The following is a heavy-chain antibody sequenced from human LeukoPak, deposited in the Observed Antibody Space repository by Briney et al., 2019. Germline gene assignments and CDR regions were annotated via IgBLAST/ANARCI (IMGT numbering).Heavy chain of an antibody. Sequence: ASVKVSCKASGYTFTGYYMHWVRQAPGQGLEWMGWINPNSGGTNYAQKFQGRVTMTRDTSISTAYMELSRLRSEDTAVYYWAAVSSRYSYGDAFGIWGQGTMVTVSS. CDR1: GYTFTGYY. CDR2: INPNSGGT. V-gene: IGHV1-2*02. CDR3: AAVSSRYSYGDAFGI. D-gene: IGHD5-18*01. J-gene: IGHJ3*02.